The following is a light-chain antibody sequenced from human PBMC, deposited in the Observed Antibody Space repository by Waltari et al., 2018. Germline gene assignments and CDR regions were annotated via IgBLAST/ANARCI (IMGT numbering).Light chain of an antibody. CDR1: QSVLYASVNKNH. Sequence: DIVMTQSPDSLAVSLCERATLNCKSSQSVLYASVNKNHLAWYQQKPGQPPKLLIFWASTRESGVPDRFSGSGSGADFTLTISSLQAEDVAVYYCQQYYTPPFTFGPGTKVEIK. CDR3: QQYYTPPFT. CDR2: WAS. J-gene: IGKJ3*01. V-gene: IGKV4-1*01.